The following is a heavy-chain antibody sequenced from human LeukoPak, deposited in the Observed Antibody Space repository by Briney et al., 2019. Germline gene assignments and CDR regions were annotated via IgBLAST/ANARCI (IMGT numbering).Heavy chain of an antibody. Sequence: PSETLSLTCTVSGGSISSYYWSWIRQPPGKGLEWIGYIYYSGSTNYDPSLKSRVTISVDTSKNQFSLKLSSVAAADTAVYYCARHGVPAAISNWFDPWGQGTLVTVSS. D-gene: IGHD2-2*01. J-gene: IGHJ5*02. CDR1: GGSISSYY. CDR2: IYYSGST. CDR3: ARHGVPAAISNWFDP. V-gene: IGHV4-59*01.